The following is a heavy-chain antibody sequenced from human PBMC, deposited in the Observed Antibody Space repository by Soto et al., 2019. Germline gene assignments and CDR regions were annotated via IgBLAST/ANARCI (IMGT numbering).Heavy chain of an antibody. D-gene: IGHD2-15*01. V-gene: IGHV3-21*01. CDR2: ISSSSSYI. Sequence: EVQLVESGGGLVKPGGSLRLSCAASGFTFRTYSMNWVRQAPGKGLEWVSSISSSSSYIYYADSVKGRFTISRDNAKNSLYLQMNSLRAEDTAVYYCARDIVVVVAATKTKEDYWGQGTLVTVSS. CDR1: GFTFRTYS. J-gene: IGHJ4*02. CDR3: ARDIVVVVAATKTKEDY.